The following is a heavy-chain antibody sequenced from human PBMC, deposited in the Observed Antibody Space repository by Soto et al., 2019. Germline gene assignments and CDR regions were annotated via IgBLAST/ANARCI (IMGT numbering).Heavy chain of an antibody. D-gene: IGHD5-12*01. V-gene: IGHV4-59*01. CDR1: GGSISSYY. CDR3: ASLYTVSGLRLRYFDY. J-gene: IGHJ4*02. Sequence: QVQLQESGPGLVKPSETLSLTCTVSGGSISSYYWSWIRQPPGKGLEWIGYIYYSGSTNYNPSLKSRVTISVDTSKNQFDLKLSSVTAADTAVYYCASLYTVSGLRLRYFDYWGQGTLVTVSS. CDR2: IYYSGST.